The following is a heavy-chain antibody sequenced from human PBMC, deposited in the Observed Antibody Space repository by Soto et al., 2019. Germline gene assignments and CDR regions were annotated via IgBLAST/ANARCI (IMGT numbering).Heavy chain of an antibody. CDR3: ATAPNWYYFDF. Sequence: SETLSLTCTFSGGSISSFYWSWIRQSPGKELEWIGNIPYSGSTNYNPSLMGRITISIDTSKNQFSLELSSVTAADTAVYYCATAPNWYYFDFWGQGALVTAPQ. CDR1: GGSISSFY. CDR2: IPYSGST. V-gene: IGHV4-59*01. J-gene: IGHJ4*02. D-gene: IGHD7-27*01.